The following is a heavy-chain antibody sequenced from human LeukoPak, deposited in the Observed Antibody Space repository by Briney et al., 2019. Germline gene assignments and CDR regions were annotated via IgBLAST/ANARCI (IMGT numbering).Heavy chain of an antibody. V-gene: IGHV3-74*01. Sequence: GGSLRLSCAASGFTFSSYWMHWVRQAPGKGLVWVSHINNDGSETSYADSVKGRFTISRDNAKNTVYLQMNTLRGEDSAVYYCARGVGGLNNWGQGALVTVSS. CDR2: INNDGSET. J-gene: IGHJ4*02. CDR1: GFTFSSYW. D-gene: IGHD3-10*01. CDR3: ARGVGGLNN.